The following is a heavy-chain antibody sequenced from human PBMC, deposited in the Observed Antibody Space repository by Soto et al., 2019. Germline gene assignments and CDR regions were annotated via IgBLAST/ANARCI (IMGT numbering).Heavy chain of an antibody. Sequence: GGSLRLSCAASGFTFSSYWMTWVRQAPGKGLEWVANIKQDGSDKYYVDSVKGRFTISRDNAKNSLYLQMNSLRAEDAAVYYCARVEVELRGVNHYYYMDVWGKGTTVTVSS. CDR2: IKQDGSDK. V-gene: IGHV3-7*01. D-gene: IGHD2-15*01. J-gene: IGHJ6*03. CDR3: ARVEVELRGVNHYYYMDV. CDR1: GFTFSSYW.